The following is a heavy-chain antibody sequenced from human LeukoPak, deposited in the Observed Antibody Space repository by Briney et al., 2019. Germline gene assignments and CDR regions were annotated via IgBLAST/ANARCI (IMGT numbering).Heavy chain of an antibody. D-gene: IGHD3-10*01. CDR1: GFSFSDAW. Sequence: GGSHRLSCAVSGFSFSDAWMSWVRQAPGKGLEWVGRIESKTDGGTTDYAALVKGRFTISRDDSTNTLYLQMNSLKSEDTAVYYCTTYGSGRKFDYWGQGVLVTVSS. J-gene: IGHJ4*02. CDR2: IESKTDGGTT. V-gene: IGHV3-15*04. CDR3: TTYGSGRKFDY.